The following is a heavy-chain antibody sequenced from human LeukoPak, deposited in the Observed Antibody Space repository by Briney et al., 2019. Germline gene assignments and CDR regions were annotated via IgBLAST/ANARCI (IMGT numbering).Heavy chain of an antibody. Sequence: GGSLRLSCAASGFTFSSYSMNWVRQAPGKGLEWVSSISSSSRYMYYADSLKGRFTISRDNAKNSLYLQMDSLRAEDTAVYYCARDGSELVGVSAAFGYNYYGMDVWGQGTTVTVSS. CDR2: ISSSSRYM. CDR1: GFTFSSYS. V-gene: IGHV3-21*01. D-gene: IGHD2-2*01. CDR3: ARDGSELVGVSAAFGYNYYGMDV. J-gene: IGHJ6*02.